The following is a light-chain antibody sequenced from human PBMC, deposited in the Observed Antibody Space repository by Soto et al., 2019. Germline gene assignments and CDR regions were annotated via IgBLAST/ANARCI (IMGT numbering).Light chain of an antibody. CDR3: QSYDTVWV. V-gene: IGLV6-57*02. J-gene: IGLJ3*02. Sequence: NFMLTQPHSVSESPGKTVTISCSASGGTIASNYVQWYQQRPGSVPTTVIYEDNRRPSGVPDRFSGSVDSSSNSASLTISGLXXXXXADYYCQSYDTVWVFGGGTKLTVL. CDR2: EDN. CDR1: GGTIASNY.